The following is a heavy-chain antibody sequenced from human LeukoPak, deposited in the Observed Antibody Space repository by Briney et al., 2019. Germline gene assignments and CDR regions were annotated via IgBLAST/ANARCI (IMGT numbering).Heavy chain of an antibody. D-gene: IGHD3-10*01. CDR2: TYYRSKWYN. CDR1: GDSVSSNSAA. CDR3: ARGKLLWFGESYYFDY. J-gene: IGHJ4*02. Sequence: SQTLSLTCAISGDSVSSNSAAWNWVRQSPSRGLEWLGSTYYRSKWYNDYAVSVKSRITINPDTSKNQFSLQLNSVTPEDTAVYYCARGKLLWFGESYYFDYWGQGTLVTVSS. V-gene: IGHV6-1*01.